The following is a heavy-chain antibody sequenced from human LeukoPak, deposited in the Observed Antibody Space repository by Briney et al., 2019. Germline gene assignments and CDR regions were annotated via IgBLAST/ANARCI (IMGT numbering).Heavy chain of an antibody. Sequence: SETLSLTCTVSGGSISSYYWSWIRQPPGKGLEWIGYIYYSGSTNYNPSLKSRVTISVDTSKNQFSLKLSSVTAADTAVYYCATSSHCSSTSCSYFDYWGQGTLVTVSS. V-gene: IGHV4-59*12. CDR2: IYYSGST. D-gene: IGHD2-2*01. CDR3: ATSSHCSSTSCSYFDY. J-gene: IGHJ4*02. CDR1: GGSISSYY.